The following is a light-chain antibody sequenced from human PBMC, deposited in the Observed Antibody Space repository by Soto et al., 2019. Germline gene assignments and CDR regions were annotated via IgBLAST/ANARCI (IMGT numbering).Light chain of an antibody. Sequence: QTVVTQEPSFSVSPGGTVTVTCGFTSGSVSTHYYPSWYQQTPGQAPRTLIYNTNTRSSGVPDRFSGSILGNKAALTITGAQADDESDYCCELYLGSGISVFGTGTKLTVL. CDR2: NTN. CDR1: SGSVSTHYY. V-gene: IGLV8-61*01. J-gene: IGLJ1*01. CDR3: ELYLGSGISV.